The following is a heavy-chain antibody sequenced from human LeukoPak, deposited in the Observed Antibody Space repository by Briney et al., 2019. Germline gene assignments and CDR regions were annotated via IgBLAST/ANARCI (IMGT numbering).Heavy chain of an antibody. CDR1: GFTFSSYS. D-gene: IGHD6-13*01. Sequence: GSLRLSCAASGFTFSSYSMNWVRQPPGKGLEWIGEINHSGSTNYNPSLKSRVTISVDTSKNQFSLKLSSVTAADTAVYYCASLVPSSSWTRRYYGMDVWGQGTTVTVSS. V-gene: IGHV4-34*01. CDR2: INHSGST. CDR3: ASLVPSSSWTRRYYGMDV. J-gene: IGHJ6*02.